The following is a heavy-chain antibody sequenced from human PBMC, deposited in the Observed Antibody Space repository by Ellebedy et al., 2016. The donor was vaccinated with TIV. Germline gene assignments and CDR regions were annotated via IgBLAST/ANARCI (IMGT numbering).Heavy chain of an antibody. D-gene: IGHD3-22*01. Sequence: SETLSLTXSVSGGSISSSISFWGWIRQPPGKGLEWIGSIYYSGSTYFNPSLKSRVTISVDASKNQFFLKLSSVTAADTAVYYCARSPDYYDSSGYSPPNWFDPWGQGTLVTVSS. CDR2: IYYSGST. CDR3: ARSPDYYDSSGYSPPNWFDP. J-gene: IGHJ5*02. CDR1: GGSISSSISF. V-gene: IGHV4-39*01.